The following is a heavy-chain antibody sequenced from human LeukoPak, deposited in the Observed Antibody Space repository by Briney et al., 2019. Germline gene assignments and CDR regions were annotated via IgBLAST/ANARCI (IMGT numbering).Heavy chain of an antibody. J-gene: IGHJ5*02. CDR2: FDPEDGET. D-gene: IGHD2-15*01. CDR1: GYTLTELS. Sequence: GASVKVPCKVSGYTLTELSMHWVRQAPGKGLEWMGGFDPEDGETIYAQKFQGRVTMTEDTSTDTAYMELSSLRSEDTAVYYCATDLGYCSGGSCYRNWFDPWGQGTLVTVSS. V-gene: IGHV1-24*01. CDR3: ATDLGYCSGGSCYRNWFDP.